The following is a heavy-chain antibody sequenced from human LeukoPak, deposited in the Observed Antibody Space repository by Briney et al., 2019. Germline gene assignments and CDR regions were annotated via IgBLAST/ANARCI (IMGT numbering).Heavy chain of an antibody. D-gene: IGHD6-19*01. CDR3: AKDLYSSGWYYYYYGMDV. V-gene: IGHV3-30-3*02. CDR2: ISYDGSNK. J-gene: IGHJ6*02. Sequence: PGGSLRLSCAASGFTFSSYAMHWVRQAPGKGLEWVAFISYDGSNKHYADSVKGRFTISRDNSKNTLYLQMNSLRAEDTAVYYCAKDLYSSGWYYYYYGMDVWGQGTTVTVSS. CDR1: GFTFSSYA.